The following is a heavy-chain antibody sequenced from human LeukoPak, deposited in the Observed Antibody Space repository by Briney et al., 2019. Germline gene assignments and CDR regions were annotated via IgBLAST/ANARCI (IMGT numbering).Heavy chain of an antibody. D-gene: IGHD6-6*01. J-gene: IGHJ4*02. V-gene: IGHV3-64*01. CDR2: ISNNGGST. CDR1: GFTFSRYS. CDR3: ARTSIAAREADY. Sequence: GGSLRLSCAASGFTFSRYSMHWVRQAAGQGLEYVSAISNNGGSTYYAKSVKGRFTISRDNSKNTLYLQMGSLRAEDMAVYYCARTSIAAREADYWGQGTLVTVSS.